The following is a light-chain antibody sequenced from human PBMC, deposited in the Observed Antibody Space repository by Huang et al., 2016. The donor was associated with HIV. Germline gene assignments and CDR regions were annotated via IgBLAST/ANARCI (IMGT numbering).Light chain of an antibody. CDR2: LGS. CDR3: MQALQTPWT. Sequence: DIVMTQSPLSLPVTPGEPVSISCRSSQSLLHSNGYNYLDWYLQKQGQSPQLLIYLGSNRAYGGPDRFSGSGSGTDFTLKISRVEAEDVGVYYCMQALQTPWTFGQGTKLEIK. J-gene: IGKJ2*01. V-gene: IGKV2-28*01. CDR1: QSLLHSNGYNY.